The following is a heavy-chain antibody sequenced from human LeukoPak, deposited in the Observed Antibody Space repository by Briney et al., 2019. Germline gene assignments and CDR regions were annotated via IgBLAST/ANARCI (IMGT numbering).Heavy chain of an antibody. CDR2: ISSSSTYT. CDR3: ARRRVYHGMDV. CDR1: GFTFSTYS. J-gene: IGHJ6*02. D-gene: IGHD3-16*02. V-gene: IGHV3-21*01. Sequence: GGSLRLSCAASGFTFSTYSMNWVRQAPGMGLEWVSSISSSSTYTHYADSVKGRFTISRDNTKNSLYLQMNSLRAEDTAVYYCARRRVYHGMDVWGQGTTVTVSS.